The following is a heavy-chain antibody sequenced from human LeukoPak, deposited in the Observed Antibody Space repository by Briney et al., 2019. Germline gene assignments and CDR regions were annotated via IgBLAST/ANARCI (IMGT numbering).Heavy chain of an antibody. CDR3: ARDRAVSWLDS. Sequence: GGSLRLSCAASGLTFTSHGFHWVRQAPGRGLEWLTFISLDGSRKSYADSVKGRFTFSRDDSKNTLYLEMNSLRAEDTATYYCARDRAVSWLDSWGLGTLVTVSS. V-gene: IGHV3-33*05. J-gene: IGHJ5*01. CDR1: GLTFTSHG. CDR2: ISLDGSRK. D-gene: IGHD3-10*01.